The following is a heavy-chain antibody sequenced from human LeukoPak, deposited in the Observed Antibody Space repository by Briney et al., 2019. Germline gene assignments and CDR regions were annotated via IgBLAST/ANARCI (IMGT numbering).Heavy chain of an antibody. Sequence: PGGSLRLSCAASGFTFDDYGMSWVRQAPGKGLEWVSGINWNGGSTGYADSVKGRFTIFRDNAKNSLYLQLSSLRPEDTALYYCAKHLTATNTYIFFGLDVWGQGTSVTVSS. CDR2: INWNGGST. V-gene: IGHV3-20*04. D-gene: IGHD1-26*01. CDR1: GFTFDDYG. J-gene: IGHJ6*02. CDR3: AKHLTATNTYIFFGLDV.